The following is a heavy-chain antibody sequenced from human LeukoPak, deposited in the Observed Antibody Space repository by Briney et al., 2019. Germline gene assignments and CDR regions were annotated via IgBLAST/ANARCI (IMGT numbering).Heavy chain of an antibody. V-gene: IGHV4-39*01. D-gene: IGHD4-17*01. J-gene: IGHJ4*02. CDR3: ARGERTGDYLYYFDY. CDR1: GGSISSSSYY. CDR2: IYYSGST. Sequence: PSETLSLTCTVSGGSISSSSYYWGGIRQPPGKGLEWIGSIYYSGSTYYNPSLKSRVTISVDTSKNQFSLKLSSVTAADTAVYYCARGERTGDYLYYFDYWGQGTLVTVSS.